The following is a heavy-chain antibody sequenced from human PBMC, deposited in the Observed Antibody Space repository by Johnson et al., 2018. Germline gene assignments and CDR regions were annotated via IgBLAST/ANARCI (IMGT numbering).Heavy chain of an antibody. J-gene: IGHJ3*02. CDR1: GFTFSSYA. V-gene: IGHV3-30-3*01. CDR2: ISYAGSNK. D-gene: IGHD1-26*01. CDR3: ARDGGSGSFDAFDI. Sequence: QPVRSLRLSCAASGFTFSSYAMHWVRQAPGKGLEWVAVISYAGSNKYYADSVKGRFTISRDNSKNTLYLQMNSLRAEDTAVYYCARDGGSGSFDAFDIWGQGTMVTVSS.